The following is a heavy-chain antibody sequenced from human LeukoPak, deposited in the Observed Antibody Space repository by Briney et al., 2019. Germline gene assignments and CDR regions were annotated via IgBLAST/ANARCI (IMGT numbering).Heavy chain of an antibody. Sequence: GGSLRLSCAASGFTFNNAWMRWVRQAPGKGLEWVGRIKRKNDGGTTDYAAPGKGRFTISRDDSKNTVYLEMNSLKTEDTAVYYCTTDTHCSTIGCRGPNYYYGLDVWGQGTTVTVSS. D-gene: IGHD2-2*01. CDR1: GFTFNNAW. CDR2: IKRKNDGGTT. CDR3: TTDTHCSTIGCRGPNYYYGLDV. J-gene: IGHJ6*02. V-gene: IGHV3-15*01.